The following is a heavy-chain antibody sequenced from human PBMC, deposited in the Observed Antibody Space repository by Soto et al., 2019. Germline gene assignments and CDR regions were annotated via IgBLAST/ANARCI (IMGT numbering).Heavy chain of an antibody. CDR3: AHSLLTGATRYGYFDL. J-gene: IGHJ2*01. Sequence: QITLKESGPTLVKPTQSLTLTCTFSGFSLSTSGVRVGWIRQPPGKALEWLALTYCDDDKRYSPSLKSRLTITKDTSKNRVVLKMTNMDPVDTATYYCAHSLLTGATRYGYFDLWGRGTLVTVSS. D-gene: IGHD1-1*01. V-gene: IGHV2-5*02. CDR2: TYCDDDK. CDR1: GFSLSTSGVR.